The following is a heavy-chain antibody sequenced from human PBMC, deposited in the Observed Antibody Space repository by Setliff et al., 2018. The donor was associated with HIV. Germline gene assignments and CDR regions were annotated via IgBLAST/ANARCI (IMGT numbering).Heavy chain of an antibody. Sequence: GSLRLSCAASGFTVSSYYMSWVRQAPGKGLEWVSTIYSDGNKYYADSVKGRFTISRDNSKNTVYLQMNSLRAEDTAVYYCAKDGSHFWSGSPDYWGQGTLVTGSS. CDR1: GFTVSSYY. D-gene: IGHD3-3*01. CDR2: IYSDGNK. CDR3: AKDGSHFWSGSPDY. V-gene: IGHV3-66*02. J-gene: IGHJ4*02.